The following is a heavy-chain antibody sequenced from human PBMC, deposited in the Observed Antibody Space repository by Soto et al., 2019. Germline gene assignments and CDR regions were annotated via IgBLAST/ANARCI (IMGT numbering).Heavy chain of an antibody. J-gene: IGHJ4*02. Sequence: ASVKVSCKTSGYSFTNYGINWVRQAPGQGLEWMGWISPFTGDTHYTQSLQGRITVTTDTSTNTAYMELRSLRSADTAVYYCARSCSGGSCHSAYWGQGALVTVSS. D-gene: IGHD2-15*01. V-gene: IGHV1-18*04. CDR1: GYSFTNYG. CDR2: ISPFTGDT. CDR3: ARSCSGGSCHSAY.